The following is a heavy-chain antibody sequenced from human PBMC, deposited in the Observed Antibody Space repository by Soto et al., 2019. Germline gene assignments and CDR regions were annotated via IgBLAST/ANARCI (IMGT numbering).Heavy chain of an antibody. CDR1: GYSFTSYW. D-gene: IGHD6-19*01. J-gene: IGHJ5*02. V-gene: IGHV5-51*01. Sequence: GESLKISCKDSGYSFTSYWIAWVRQMPGKGLECMGIIYPGDSDTRYSPSFEGQVTISADKSINTAYLQWSSLKASDSAMYYCARPFDTSGWYDHWGQGTLVTVSS. CDR2: IYPGDSDT. CDR3: ARPFDTSGWYDH.